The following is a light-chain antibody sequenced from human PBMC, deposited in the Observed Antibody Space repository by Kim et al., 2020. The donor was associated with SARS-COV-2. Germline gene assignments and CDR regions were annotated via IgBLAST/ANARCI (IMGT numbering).Light chain of an antibody. CDR2: DAS. CDR3: QQRSNWPLT. V-gene: IGKV3-11*01. Sequence: LSPGERATLSCRASQSVSSYLAWYQPKPGQAPRLLIYDASNRATGIPARFSGSGSGTDFTLTISSLEPEDFAVYYCQQRSNWPLTFGPGTKVDIK. CDR1: QSVSSY. J-gene: IGKJ3*01.